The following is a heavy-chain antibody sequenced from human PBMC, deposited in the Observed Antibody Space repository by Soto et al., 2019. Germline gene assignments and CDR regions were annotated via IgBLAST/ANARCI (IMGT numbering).Heavy chain of an antibody. CDR2: ISGSGGST. Sequence: LRLSCAASGFTFSSYAMSWVRQAPGKGLEWVSAISGSGGSTYYADSVKGRFAISRDNSKNTLYLQMNSLRAEDTAVYYCAKDQSFGYDSSGHDYWGQGTLVTV. J-gene: IGHJ4*02. D-gene: IGHD3-22*01. V-gene: IGHV3-23*01. CDR3: AKDQSFGYDSSGHDY. CDR1: GFTFSSYA.